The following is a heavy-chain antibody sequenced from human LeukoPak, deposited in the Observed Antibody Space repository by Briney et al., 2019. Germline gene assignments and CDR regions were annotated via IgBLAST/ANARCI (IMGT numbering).Heavy chain of an antibody. D-gene: IGHD2-15*01. CDR1: GFIFSSNY. CDR3: ARDFTPVAATNYYGMDV. CDR2: IYSDGNT. Sequence: GGSLRLSRAASGFIFSSNYMSWVRQAPGKGLEWVSVIYSDGNTYNSDAVKGRFTISRDNSKNTLFLQMNSLRAEDTAVYYCARDFTPVAATNYYGMDVWGQGTTVTVSS. V-gene: IGHV3-53*01. J-gene: IGHJ6*02.